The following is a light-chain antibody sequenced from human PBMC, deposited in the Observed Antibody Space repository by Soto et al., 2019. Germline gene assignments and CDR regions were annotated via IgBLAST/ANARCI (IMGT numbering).Light chain of an antibody. CDR3: QSYDSSLRGRV. CDR2: GNS. J-gene: IGLJ3*02. Sequence: QSVLTQPPSVSGAPGQRVTISCTGSSSNIGAGYDGHWYQQLPGTAPKLLIYGNSNRPSGVPDRFSGSKSGTSASLAITGLQAEDEADYYCQSYDSSLRGRVFGGGTKVTVL. V-gene: IGLV1-40*01. CDR1: SSNIGAGYD.